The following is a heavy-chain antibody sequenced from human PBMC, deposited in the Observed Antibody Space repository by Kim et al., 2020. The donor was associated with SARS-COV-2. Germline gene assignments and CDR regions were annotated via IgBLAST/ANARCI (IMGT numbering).Heavy chain of an antibody. V-gene: IGHV4-39*01. CDR1: GGSNSSSSYY. CDR3: ARRETDMSGVVIISQLGGGVDV. CDR2: IYYSGST. Sequence: SETLSLTCTVSGGSNSSSSYYWGWIRQPPGKGLEWIGSIYYSGSTYYNPSLKSRVTISVDTSKNQFSLKLSSVTAADTAVYYCARRETDMSGVVIISQLGGGVDVWGQGTTVTVSS. D-gene: IGHD3-3*01. J-gene: IGHJ6*02.